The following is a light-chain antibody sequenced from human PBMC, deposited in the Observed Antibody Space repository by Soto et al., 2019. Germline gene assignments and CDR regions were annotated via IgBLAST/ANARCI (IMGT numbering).Light chain of an antibody. CDR1: QSISSW. J-gene: IGKJ1*01. V-gene: IGKV1-5*03. CDR3: QQYNSYWT. Sequence: DIQMTHSPSTLSASVLDRVTITFRASQSISSWLAWYQQKPGKAPKLLIYKASSLESGVPSRFSGSGSGTEFTLTISSLQPDDFATYYCQQYNSYWTFGQGTKVDIK. CDR2: KAS.